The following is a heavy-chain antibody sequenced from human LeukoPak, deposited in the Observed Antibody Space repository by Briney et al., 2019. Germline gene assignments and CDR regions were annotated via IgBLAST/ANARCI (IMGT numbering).Heavy chain of an antibody. Sequence: GGSLRLSCAASGFTFSSYGMHWVRQAPGKGPEWVAFISYDGSNKYYADSVKGRFTISRDNSKNTLYLQMNSLRAEDTAVYYCAKDRRSGDYGYFGGDCYSTWGQGTLVTLSS. CDR3: AKDRRSGDYGYFGGDCYST. CDR1: GFTFSSYG. CDR2: ISYDGSNK. D-gene: IGHD2-21*02. V-gene: IGHV3-30*18. J-gene: IGHJ4*02.